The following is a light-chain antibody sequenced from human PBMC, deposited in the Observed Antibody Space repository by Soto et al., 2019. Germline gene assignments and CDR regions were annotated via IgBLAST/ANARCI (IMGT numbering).Light chain of an antibody. Sequence: EIVLTQSPATLSLSPVERATIDCSASQSVRSYLAWYQQTPGQAPRLLIYDASNRATGIPARFSGSGSGTDFTLPISSLDPEDFAVYXCQQRSAWPQIXFGQGTQLEIK. CDR2: DAS. CDR1: QSVRSY. V-gene: IGKV3-11*01. CDR3: QQRSAWPQIX. J-gene: IGKJ5*01.